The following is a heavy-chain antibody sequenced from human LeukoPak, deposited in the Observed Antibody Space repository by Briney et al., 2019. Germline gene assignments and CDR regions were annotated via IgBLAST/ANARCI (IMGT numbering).Heavy chain of an antibody. CDR2: ISDGGSFT. Sequence: GGSLRLSCTVSGFTVSSNSMTWVRQAPGKGLEWVSTISDGGSFTYYADSVKGRFTISRDNSKNTLFLQMNTLRAEDTAVYYCAKSRGSGSNMARGVNFDYWGQGTLVTVSS. V-gene: IGHV3-23*01. CDR3: AKSRGSGSNMARGVNFDY. D-gene: IGHD3-10*01. CDR1: GFTVSSNS. J-gene: IGHJ4*02.